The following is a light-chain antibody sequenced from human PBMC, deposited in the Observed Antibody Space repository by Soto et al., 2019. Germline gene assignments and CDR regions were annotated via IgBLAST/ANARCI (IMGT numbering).Light chain of an antibody. CDR2: DAS. V-gene: IGKV1-5*01. Sequence: DIQMTQSPSTLSGSVGDRFAMTCRASQSISSWLAWYQQKPGKAPKLLIYDASSLESGVPSRFSGSGSGTEFTLTISSLQPDDFATYYCQQYNSYSRTFGQGTKVDIK. CDR1: QSISSW. CDR3: QQYNSYSRT. J-gene: IGKJ1*01.